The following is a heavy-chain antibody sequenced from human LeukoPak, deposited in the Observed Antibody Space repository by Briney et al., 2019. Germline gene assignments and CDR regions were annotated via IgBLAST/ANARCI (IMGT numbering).Heavy chain of an antibody. V-gene: IGHV3-74*01. CDR3: ARHLGTYSDH. J-gene: IGHJ4*02. CDR2: INSDGSST. D-gene: IGHD7-27*01. Sequence: GGSLRLSCAASGFTVSSNYMNWVRQAPGKGLEWVSLINSDGSSTNYADSVKGRFTISRDNAKNTLYLQVNSLRADDTAVYYCARHLGTYSDHWGQGTLVTVSS. CDR1: GFTVSSNY.